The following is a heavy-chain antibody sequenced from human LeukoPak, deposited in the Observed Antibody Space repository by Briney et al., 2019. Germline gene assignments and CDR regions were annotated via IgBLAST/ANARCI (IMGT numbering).Heavy chain of an antibody. Sequence: GGSLRLSCAASGFTFSSYAMSWVRQAPGKGLEWVSAISGSGGSTYCADSVKGRFTISRDNSKNTLYLQMNSLRAEDTAVYYCAKMGDSSGYYHDLDYWGQGTLVTVSS. V-gene: IGHV3-23*01. CDR3: AKMGDSSGYYHDLDY. CDR1: GFTFSSYA. J-gene: IGHJ4*02. D-gene: IGHD3-22*01. CDR2: ISGSGGST.